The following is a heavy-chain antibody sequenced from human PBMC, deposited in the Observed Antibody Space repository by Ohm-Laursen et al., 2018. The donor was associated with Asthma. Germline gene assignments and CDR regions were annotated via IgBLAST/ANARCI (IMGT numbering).Heavy chain of an antibody. CDR1: GGSISSGGYY. D-gene: IGHD4-11*01. J-gene: IGHJ4*02. CDR3: ARAPEADYSSVFDY. CDR2: IYYSGST. Sequence: SQTLSLTCTVSGGSISSGGYYWSWIRQPPGKGLEWIGYIYYSGSTNYNPSLKSRVTISVDRSKNQFSLKLSSVTAADTAVYYCARAPEADYSSVFDYWGQGTLVTVSS. V-gene: IGHV4-30-4*08.